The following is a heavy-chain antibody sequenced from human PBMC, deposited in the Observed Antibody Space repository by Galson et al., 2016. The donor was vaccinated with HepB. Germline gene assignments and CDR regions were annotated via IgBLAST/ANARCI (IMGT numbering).Heavy chain of an antibody. J-gene: IGHJ4*01. Sequence: SVKVSCKASGYTFTNYGINWVRQAPGQGLEWMGWIGAYNGNTNYAQNLQGRVTMTTDTSTSTAYMELGSLRSDDTAVYYCARERGKYAYFDYWGQGTLVTVSS. CDR1: GYTFTNYG. V-gene: IGHV1-18*01. CDR2: IGAYNGNT. CDR3: ARERGKYAYFDY. D-gene: IGHD3-16*01.